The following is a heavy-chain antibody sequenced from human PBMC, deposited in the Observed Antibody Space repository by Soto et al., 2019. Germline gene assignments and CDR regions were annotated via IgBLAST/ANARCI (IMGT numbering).Heavy chain of an antibody. Sequence: QVQLVQSGAEVKKPGSSVKVSCKASGGTFSSYAISWVRQAPGPGLEWMGGLIPIFGTADYAQQFQGRVMITAHESTSAAYMELSSLRSEDTAVYYCARDGGVYDYSPFDYWGQGTLVTVSS. D-gene: IGHD4-4*01. J-gene: IGHJ4*02. CDR1: GGTFSSYA. CDR3: ARDGGVYDYSPFDY. CDR2: LIPIFGTA. V-gene: IGHV1-69*12.